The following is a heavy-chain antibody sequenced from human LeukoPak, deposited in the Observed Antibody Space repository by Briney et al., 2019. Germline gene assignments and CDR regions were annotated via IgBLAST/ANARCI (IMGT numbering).Heavy chain of an antibody. V-gene: IGHV3-43*02. D-gene: IGHD2-2*01. CDR3: ARDRMSRAPTYFHH. CDR1: GFTFDEFG. CDR2: VSGDGGGT. J-gene: IGHJ1*01. Sequence: GGSLRLSCAASGFTFDEFGMHWVRQAPGKGLEWVSFVSGDGGGTDYADSVRGRFTISRDNRKNSLYLQMDSLTAEDTAFYFCARDRMSRAPTYFHHWGQGTLVTVSA.